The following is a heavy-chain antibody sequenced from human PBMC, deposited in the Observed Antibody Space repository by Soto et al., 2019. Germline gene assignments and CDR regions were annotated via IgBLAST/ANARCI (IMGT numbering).Heavy chain of an antibody. J-gene: IGHJ6*02. CDR1: GYTFTSYG. D-gene: IGHD3-16*01. Sequence: QVQLVQSGAEVKNPGASVKVSCKTSGYTFTSYGIGWARQAPGQGLEWMGWINTYNGNTNYAQNLQGRVTLTTDTSTSTAYMELRSLRSNDTAIYYSAMVDVYVTPSPQDVWGQGTTVTVSS. CDR2: INTYNGNT. CDR3: AMVDVYVTPSPQDV. V-gene: IGHV1-18*01.